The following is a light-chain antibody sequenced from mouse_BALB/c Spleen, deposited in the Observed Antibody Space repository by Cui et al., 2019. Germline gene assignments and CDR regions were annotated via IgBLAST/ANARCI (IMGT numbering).Light chain of an antibody. CDR2: GIS. CDR1: SSVSY. J-gene: IGKJ1*01. V-gene: IGKV4-90*01. Sequence: EILLTQSPAIIAASPGEKVTITCSASSSVSYMNWYQQKPGSSPKIWIYGISNLASGVPARFSGSGSGTSFSFTINSMEAEDVATYYCQQRSSYPRTFGGGTKLELK. CDR3: QQRSSYPRT.